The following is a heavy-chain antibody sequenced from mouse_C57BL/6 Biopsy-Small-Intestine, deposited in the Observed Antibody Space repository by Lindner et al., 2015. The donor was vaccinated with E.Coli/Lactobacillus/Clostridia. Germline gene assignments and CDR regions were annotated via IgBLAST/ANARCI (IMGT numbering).Heavy chain of an antibody. CDR3: ARPWDLYAMDY. V-gene: IGHV1-80*01. CDR1: GYAFSSYW. D-gene: IGHD4-1*01. J-gene: IGHJ4*01. Sequence: VQLQESGAELVKPGASVKISCKASGYAFSSYWMNWVKQRPGKGLEWIGQIYPGDGDTNYNGKFKGKATLTADKSSSTAYMQLSSLTSEDSAVYFCARPWDLYAMDYWGQGTSVTVSS. CDR2: IYPGDGDT.